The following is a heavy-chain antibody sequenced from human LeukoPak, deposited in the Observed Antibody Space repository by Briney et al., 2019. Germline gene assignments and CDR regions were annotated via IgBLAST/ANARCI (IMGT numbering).Heavy chain of an antibody. D-gene: IGHD3-10*01. J-gene: IGHJ3*02. CDR1: GITLSNYG. V-gene: IGHV3-23*01. CDR3: AESPYGSGVKDAFDI. CDR2: LSGSGGGT. Sequence: PGGSLRLSCAVSGITLSNYGMSWVRQAPGKGLEWVAGLSGSGGGTNYADSVKGRFTISRDNSKNTLYLQMNSLRAEDTAVYYCAESPYGSGVKDAFDIWGQGTMVTVSS.